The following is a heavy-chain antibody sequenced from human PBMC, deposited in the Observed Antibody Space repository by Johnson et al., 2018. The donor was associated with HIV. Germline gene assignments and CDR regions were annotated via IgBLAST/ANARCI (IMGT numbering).Heavy chain of an antibody. CDR3: AREGGAAAPDAFDI. D-gene: IGHD2-2*01. J-gene: IGHJ3*02. Sequence: QMQLVESGGGVVQPGRSLRLSCAASGFTFSTYGMHWVRQAPGKGLEWVAVMWYDGSNKYYADSVKGRFTISRDNSKNTLYLQMNSLRAEDTAVYYCAREGGAAAPDAFDIWGQGTMVTVSS. CDR1: GFTFSTYG. CDR2: MWYDGSNK. V-gene: IGHV3-33*01.